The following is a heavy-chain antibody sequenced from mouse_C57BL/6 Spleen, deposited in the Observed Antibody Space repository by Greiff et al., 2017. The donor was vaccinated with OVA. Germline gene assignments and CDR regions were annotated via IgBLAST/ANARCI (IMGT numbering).Heavy chain of an antibody. CDR3: ARCYYGSSPWFAY. Sequence: VKLMESDAELVKPGASVKISCKVSGYTFTDHTIHWMKQRPEQGLEWIGYIYPRDGSTKYNEKFKGKATLTADKSSSTAYMQLNSLTSEDSAVYFCARCYYGSSPWFAYCGQGTLVTVSA. CDR2: IYPRDGST. CDR1: GYTFTDHT. J-gene: IGHJ3*01. D-gene: IGHD1-1*01. V-gene: IGHV1-78*01.